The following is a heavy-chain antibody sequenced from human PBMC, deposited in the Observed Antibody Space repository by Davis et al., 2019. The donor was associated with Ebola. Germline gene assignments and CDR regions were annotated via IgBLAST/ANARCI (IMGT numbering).Heavy chain of an antibody. CDR3: ARESPLGDELLPVEGFFDY. CDR2: IIPIFGTA. V-gene: IGHV1-69*06. J-gene: IGHJ4*02. CDR1: GYTFTSYD. Sequence: SVKVSCKASGYTFTSYDINWVRQATGQGLEWMGGIIPIFGTANYAQKFQGRVTITADKSTSTAYMELSSLRSEDTAVYYCARESPLGDELLPVEGFFDYWGQGTLVTVSS. D-gene: IGHD2-21*01.